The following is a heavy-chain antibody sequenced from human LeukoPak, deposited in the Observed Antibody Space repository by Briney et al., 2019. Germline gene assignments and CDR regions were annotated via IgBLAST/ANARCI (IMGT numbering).Heavy chain of an antibody. CDR1: GGSIRSFS. CDR3: ARGVTPLFLRDY. Sequence: SETLSLTCNVSGGSIRSFSWSWIRKSAGKGLEWIGRIYSSGTTNFHPSLKSRLSMSLDTSKNQFSLKLSSVTAADTAIYYCARGVTPLFLRDYWGQGTLVTVSS. J-gene: IGHJ4*02. D-gene: IGHD4-23*01. V-gene: IGHV4-4*07. CDR2: IYSSGTT.